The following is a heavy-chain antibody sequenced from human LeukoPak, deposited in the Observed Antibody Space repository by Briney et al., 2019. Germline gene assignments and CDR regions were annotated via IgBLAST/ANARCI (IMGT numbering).Heavy chain of an antibody. CDR1: GFTFSSYA. Sequence: GGSLRLSCAASGFTFSSYAMSWVRQAPGKGLEWVSAISGSGGSTYYADSVKGRFTISRDNSKNTLYLQMNSLRAEDTAVYYCAKDPRRGLYDYVWGSIPHNYYMDVWGKGTTVTISS. CDR2: ISGSGGST. D-gene: IGHD3-16*01. CDR3: AKDPRRGLYDYVWGSIPHNYYMDV. V-gene: IGHV3-23*01. J-gene: IGHJ6*03.